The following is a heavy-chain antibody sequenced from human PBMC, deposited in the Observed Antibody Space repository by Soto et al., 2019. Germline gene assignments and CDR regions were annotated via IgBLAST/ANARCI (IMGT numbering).Heavy chain of an antibody. CDR3: ARDQIRYGDNGNYYGMDV. CDR2: ISYDGSNK. D-gene: IGHD4-17*01. V-gene: IGHV3-30-3*01. Sequence: PGGSLRLSCAASGFTFSSYAMHWVRQAPGKGLEWVAVISYDGSNKYYADSVKGRFTISRDNSKNTLYLQMNSLRAEDTAVYYCARDQIRYGDNGNYYGMDVWGQGTTVTVSS. J-gene: IGHJ6*02. CDR1: GFTFSSYA.